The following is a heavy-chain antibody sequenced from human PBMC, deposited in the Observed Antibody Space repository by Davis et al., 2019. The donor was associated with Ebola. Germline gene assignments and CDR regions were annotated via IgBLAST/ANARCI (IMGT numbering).Heavy chain of an antibody. CDR3: ARRYYGSGTYYKDY. D-gene: IGHD3-10*01. CDR1: GFTFSSFW. CDR2: IKQDGSDK. J-gene: IGHJ4*02. Sequence: PGGSLRLSCAASGFTFSSFWMSWVRQAPGKGLEWVANIKQDGSDKYYMGSGKGRFTVSRDNAKNSLYLQMNTLRAEDTAVYYCARRYYGSGTYYKDYWGQGTLVTVSS. V-gene: IGHV3-7*01.